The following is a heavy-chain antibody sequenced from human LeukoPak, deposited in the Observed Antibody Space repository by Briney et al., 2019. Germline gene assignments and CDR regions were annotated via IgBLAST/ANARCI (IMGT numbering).Heavy chain of an antibody. J-gene: IGHJ5*02. CDR2: TYYRSKWYN. CDR1: GDSFSSNSAA. Sequence: SQTLSLTCAISGDSFSSNSAAWNWIRQSPSRGLEWLGRTYYRSKWYNDYAVSVKSRITINPDTSKNQFSLQLNSVTPEDTAVYYCARTTEDCSSTSCYQYWFDPWGQGTLVTVSS. V-gene: IGHV6-1*01. CDR3: ARTTEDCSSTSCYQYWFDP. D-gene: IGHD2-2*01.